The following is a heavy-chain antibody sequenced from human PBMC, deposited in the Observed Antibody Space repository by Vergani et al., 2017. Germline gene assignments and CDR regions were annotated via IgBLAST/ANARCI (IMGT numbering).Heavy chain of an antibody. V-gene: IGHV1-2*02. D-gene: IGHD3-22*01. CDR2: INPNSGGT. CDR1: GYTFTGYY. Sequence: QVQLVQSGAEVKKPGSSVKVSCKASGYTFTGYYMHRVRQAPGQGLEWMGWINPNSGGTNYAQKFQGRVTMTRDTSISTAYMELSRLRSDDTAVYYCARDVSRRYDSSGYYSLGYWGQGTLVTVSS. CDR3: ARDVSRRYDSSGYYSLGY. J-gene: IGHJ4*02.